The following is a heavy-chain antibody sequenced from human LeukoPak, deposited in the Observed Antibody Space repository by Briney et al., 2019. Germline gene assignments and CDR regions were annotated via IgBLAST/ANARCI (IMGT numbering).Heavy chain of an antibody. CDR3: ARDRVGVSAYDSLFDY. Sequence: GGSLRLSCAASGFTFSSYSMNWVRRAPGKGLEWVSSISTSSSYIYYADSVKGRFTISRDNAKNSLYLQMNSLRAEDTAVYYCARDRVGVSAYDSLFDYWGQGTLVTVSS. CDR2: ISTSSSYI. D-gene: IGHD5-12*01. CDR1: GFTFSSYS. V-gene: IGHV3-21*01. J-gene: IGHJ4*02.